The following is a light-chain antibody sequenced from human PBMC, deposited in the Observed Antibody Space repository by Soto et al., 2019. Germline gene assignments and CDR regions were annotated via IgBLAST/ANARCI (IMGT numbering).Light chain of an antibody. Sequence: EIVMTQSPATLSVSPGERTTLFCRASQSISNNLAWYQQKPGQAPRLLIYGASTRATGVPARFSASGSGTEFTLTISSLQSEDFAVYYCQQYNIWPPEITFGPGTKVAIK. CDR3: QQYNIWPPEIT. V-gene: IGKV3-15*01. J-gene: IGKJ3*01. CDR1: QSISNN. CDR2: GAS.